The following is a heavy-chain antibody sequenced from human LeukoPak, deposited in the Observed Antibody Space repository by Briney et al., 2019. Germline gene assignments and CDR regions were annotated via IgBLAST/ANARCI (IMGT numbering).Heavy chain of an antibody. CDR3: AKDRGQSSGWYP. J-gene: IGHJ5*02. CDR2: ISGSGGST. CDR1: GFTFSSYA. D-gene: IGHD6-19*01. Sequence: GGSLRLSCAASGFTFSSYAMSWVRQAPGKGLEWVSGISGSGGSTYYADSVKVRFTISRDNSKNTLYLQMNSLRAEDTAVYYCAKDRGQSSGWYPWGQGTLVTVSS. V-gene: IGHV3-23*01.